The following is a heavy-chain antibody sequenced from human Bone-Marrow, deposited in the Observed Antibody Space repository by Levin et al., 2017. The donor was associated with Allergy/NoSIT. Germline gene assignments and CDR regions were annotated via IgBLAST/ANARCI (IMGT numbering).Heavy chain of an antibody. CDR3: VRELDYDILTGFPTPGAFDS. V-gene: IGHV3-48*03. CDR2: IGGNGRTK. J-gene: IGHJ4*02. CDR1: GFTFSNYE. Sequence: GGSLRLSCEASGFTFSNYEMNWVRQAPGKGLEWLSYIGGNGRTKYYADSVKGRFTVSRDNAKKSMYLEMNRLRAGDTAIYYCVRELDYDILTGFPTPGAFDSWGQGTLVSVSS. D-gene: IGHD3-9*01.